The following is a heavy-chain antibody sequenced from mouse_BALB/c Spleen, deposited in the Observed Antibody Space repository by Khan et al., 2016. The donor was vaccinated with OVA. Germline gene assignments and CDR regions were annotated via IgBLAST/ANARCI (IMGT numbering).Heavy chain of an antibody. Sequence: QIQLVQSGPELKKPGETVKISCKASGYTFTNYGMNWVKQAPGQGLKWMGWINTYTGEPTYADDFKGRFVFSLETSASLGYLQISNLKNEDMTTYFCARIASYWYYDVWGAGTTVTVSS. CDR3: ARIASYWYYDV. J-gene: IGHJ1*01. V-gene: IGHV9-1*02. CDR1: GYTFTNYG. CDR2: INTYTGEP.